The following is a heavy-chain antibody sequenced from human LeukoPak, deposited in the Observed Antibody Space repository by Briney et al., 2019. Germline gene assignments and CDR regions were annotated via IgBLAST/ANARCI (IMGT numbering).Heavy chain of an antibody. CDR1: GGSFSGYY. Sequence: SETLSLTWAVYGGSFSGYYWSWIRQPPGKGLEWIGEINHSGSTNYNPSLKSRVTISVDTSKNQFSLKLSSVTAADTAVYYCARLYDYVWGSYRTNNWFDPWGQGTLVTVSS. V-gene: IGHV4-34*01. D-gene: IGHD3-16*02. CDR3: ARLYDYVWGSYRTNNWFDP. CDR2: INHSGST. J-gene: IGHJ5*02.